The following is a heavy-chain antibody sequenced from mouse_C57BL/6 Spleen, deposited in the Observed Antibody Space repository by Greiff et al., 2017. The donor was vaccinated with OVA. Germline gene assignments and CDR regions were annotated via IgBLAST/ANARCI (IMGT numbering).Heavy chain of an antibody. CDR3: TTRDGSSSYGYFDV. CDR2: IDPENGDT. D-gene: IGHD1-1*01. V-gene: IGHV14-4*01. CDR1: GFNIKDDY. Sequence: VQLQQSGAELVRPGASVKLSCTASGFNIKDDYMHWVKQRPEQGLEWIGWIDPENGDTEYASKFQGKATITADTSSNTAYLQLSSLTSEDTAVYYCTTRDGSSSYGYFDVWGTGTTVTVSS. J-gene: IGHJ1*03.